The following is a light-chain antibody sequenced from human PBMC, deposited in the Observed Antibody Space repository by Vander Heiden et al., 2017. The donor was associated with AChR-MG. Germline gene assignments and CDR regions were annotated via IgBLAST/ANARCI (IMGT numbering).Light chain of an antibody. V-gene: IGKV1-5*03. CDR3: QQYTSHPLT. CDR2: RAS. CDR1: QNIFMW. J-gene: IGKJ4*01. Sequence: DNQMTQSPSTLSASVGDTVNITCRASQNIFMWLAWYQQKPGKAPKFLIYRASTLQNGVSSRFSGSGSGTEFTLTISSLQPDDFATYYCQQYTSHPLTFGGGTTVDSK.